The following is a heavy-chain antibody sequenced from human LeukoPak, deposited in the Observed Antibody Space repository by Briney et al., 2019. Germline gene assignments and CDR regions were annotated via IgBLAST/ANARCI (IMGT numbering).Heavy chain of an antibody. J-gene: IGHJ4*02. CDR2: IYPGDSDT. D-gene: IGHD3-22*01. Sequence: GESLKISCQGSGYRFTSYWIGWVRQMPGKGLEWMGIIYPGDSDTRYSTSFQGQVTISADKYISTAYLQWSSLKASDTAMYYCARALTNCYDSSGYYYNYWGQGTLVTVSS. CDR3: ARALTNCYDSSGYYYNY. CDR1: GYRFTSYW. V-gene: IGHV5-51*01.